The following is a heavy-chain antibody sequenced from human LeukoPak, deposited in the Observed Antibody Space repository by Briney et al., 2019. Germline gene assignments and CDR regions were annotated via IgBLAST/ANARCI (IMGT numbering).Heavy chain of an antibody. CDR2: ISYDGSNK. CDR1: GFTFSSYA. D-gene: IGHD3-22*01. CDR3: ARTLVVVMYYGMDV. V-gene: IGHV3-30-3*01. J-gene: IGHJ6*02. Sequence: GGSLRLSCAASGFTFSSYAMHWVRQAPGKGLEWVPVISYDGSNKYYADSVKGRFTISRDNSKNTLYLQMNSLRAEDTAVYYCARTLVVVMYYGMDVWGQGTTVTVSS.